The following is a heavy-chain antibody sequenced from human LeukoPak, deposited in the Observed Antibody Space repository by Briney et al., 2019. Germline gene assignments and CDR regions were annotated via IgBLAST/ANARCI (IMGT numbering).Heavy chain of an antibody. CDR1: GFTVSSNY. CDR2: IYSGGST. CDR3: ARNRVYYYYYMDV. J-gene: IGHJ6*03. V-gene: IGHV3-53*01. Sequence: GGSLRLSCAASGFTVSSNYMSWVRQAPGKGLEWVSVIYSGGSTYYTDSVKGRFTISRDNSKNTLYLQMNSLRAEDTAVYYCARNRVYYYYYMDVWGKGTTVTVSS.